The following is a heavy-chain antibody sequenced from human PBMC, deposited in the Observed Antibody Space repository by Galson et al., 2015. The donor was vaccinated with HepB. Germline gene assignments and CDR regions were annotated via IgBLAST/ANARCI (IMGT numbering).Heavy chain of an antibody. CDR3: ARSPEDY. J-gene: IGHJ4*02. Sequence: SLRLSCAASGFTLSNYWMSWVRQTPGKGLEWVANIKRDGSEKYYLDSVRGRFTISRDNAKNSLYLQMNSLRVEDTAVYYCARSPEDYWGQGTLVTVSS. V-gene: IGHV3-7*03. D-gene: IGHD1-14*01. CDR1: GFTLSNYW. CDR2: IKRDGSEK.